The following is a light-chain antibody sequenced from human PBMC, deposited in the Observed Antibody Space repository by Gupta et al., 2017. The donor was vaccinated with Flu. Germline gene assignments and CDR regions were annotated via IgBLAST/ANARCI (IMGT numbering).Light chain of an antibody. J-gene: IGLJ3*02. CDR2: EVS. CDR3: SSYTSSSTRV. CDR1: SSDVGGYNY. V-gene: IGLV2-14*01. Sequence: SIPISFTGTSSDVGGYNYVSWYQQHPGKAPKLMIYEVSNRPSGVSNRFSGSKSGNTASLTISGLQAEDEADYYCSSYTSSSTRVFGGGTKLTVL.